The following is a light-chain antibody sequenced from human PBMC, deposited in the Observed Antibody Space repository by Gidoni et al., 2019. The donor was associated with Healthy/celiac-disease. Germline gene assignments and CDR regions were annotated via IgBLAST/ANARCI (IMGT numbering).Light chain of an antibody. J-gene: IGKJ3*01. Sequence: IVLTPSPGTLSLSPGERATLSCRASQSVSSSYLAWYQQKPGQAPRLLIYGASSRATGIPDRFSGSGSGTDFTLTISRLKPEDFAVYYCQQYGSSPRFTFAPGTKVDIK. CDR1: QSVSSSY. V-gene: IGKV3-20*01. CDR3: QQYGSSPRFT. CDR2: GAS.